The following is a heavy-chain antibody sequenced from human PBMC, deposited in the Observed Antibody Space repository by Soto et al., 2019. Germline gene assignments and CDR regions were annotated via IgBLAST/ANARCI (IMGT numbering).Heavy chain of an antibody. CDR1: GDSVSTNSAA. CDR2: TYYRSKWYN. Sequence: SQTLSLTSAISGDSVSTNSAAWNWIRQSPSRGLEWLGRTYYRSKWYNDYAVSVKSRITINPDTSKNQFSLQLNSVTPEDTAVYYCERDDGWKGYGMDVWGQGTTVTVSS. D-gene: IGHD6-19*01. V-gene: IGHV6-1*01. J-gene: IGHJ6*02. CDR3: ERDDGWKGYGMDV.